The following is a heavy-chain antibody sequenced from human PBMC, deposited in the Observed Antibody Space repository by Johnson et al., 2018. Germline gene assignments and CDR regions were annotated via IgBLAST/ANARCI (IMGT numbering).Heavy chain of an antibody. Sequence: QVQLQESGPGLVKPSETLSLTCTVSGGSISSYYWSWIRQPPGKGLEWIGYIYYSGSTNYNPSLKSRVTISVDTSKNQFSLKLSSVTAADTAVYYCARGNRDFQRWGQGTLVAVSS. CDR2: IYYSGST. V-gene: IGHV4-59*01. D-gene: IGHD2/OR15-2a*01. CDR3: ARGNRDFQR. J-gene: IGHJ1*01. CDR1: GGSISSYY.